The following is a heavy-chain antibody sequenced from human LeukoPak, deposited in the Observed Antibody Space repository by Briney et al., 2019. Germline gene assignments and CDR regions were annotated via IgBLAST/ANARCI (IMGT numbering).Heavy chain of an antibody. V-gene: IGHV4-39*01. J-gene: IGHJ6*03. CDR2: IYYSGST. D-gene: IGHD6-13*01. CDR1: GGSISSSSYY. Sequence: SETLSLTCTVSGGSISSSSYYWGWIRQPPGKGLEWIGSIYYSGSTYYNPSLKSRVTISVDTSKNQFSLKLSSVPAADTAVYYCARHGTHFSHYSYYMDVWGKGTTVTVSS. CDR3: ARHGTHFSHYSYYMDV.